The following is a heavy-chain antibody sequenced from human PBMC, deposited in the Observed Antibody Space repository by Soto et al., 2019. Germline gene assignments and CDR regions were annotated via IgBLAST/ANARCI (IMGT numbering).Heavy chain of an antibody. Sequence: QVQLQESGPGLVKPSETLSLTCTVSGGSISGYYWSWIRQPPGKGLEWIGYIYYSGNTNYNPSFKSRVTISVDTSKNQFSLKLSSVTAADTAVYYCARHPYAGDNNWFDPWGQGTLVTVSS. D-gene: IGHD3-16*01. J-gene: IGHJ5*02. CDR2: IYYSGNT. CDR3: ARHPYAGDNNWFDP. CDR1: GGSISGYY. V-gene: IGHV4-59*08.